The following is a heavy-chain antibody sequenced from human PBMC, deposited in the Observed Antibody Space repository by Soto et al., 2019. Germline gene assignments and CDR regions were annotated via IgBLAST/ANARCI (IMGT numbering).Heavy chain of an antibody. D-gene: IGHD2-15*01. V-gene: IGHV3-64D*06. CDR3: VKQAHGLDGVAFDY. J-gene: IGHJ4*02. Sequence: GSLRLSCSASGFIFSESTIYWVRQVPGKGLEAISAVSTSGRSTYYADSVKDRFTISRDNSKNTLFLQMGSLRPEDTAVYYCVKQAHGLDGVAFDYWGQGTQVTVSS. CDR1: GFIFSEST. CDR2: VSTSGRST.